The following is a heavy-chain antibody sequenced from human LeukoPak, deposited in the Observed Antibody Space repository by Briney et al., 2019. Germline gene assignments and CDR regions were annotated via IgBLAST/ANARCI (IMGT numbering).Heavy chain of an antibody. D-gene: IGHD3-22*01. V-gene: IGHV1-46*01. CDR2: INPSGGTT. CDR1: GYTFTTYY. Sequence: GASVKVSCKTSGYTFTTYYMHWVRQAPGQGLEWMGIINPSGGTTNYAQKFQGRVTMTTDTSTNTAYMELRSLRSDDTAVYYCARDLDYYDSSGSGWFDPWGQGTLVTVSS. CDR3: ARDLDYYDSSGSGWFDP. J-gene: IGHJ5*02.